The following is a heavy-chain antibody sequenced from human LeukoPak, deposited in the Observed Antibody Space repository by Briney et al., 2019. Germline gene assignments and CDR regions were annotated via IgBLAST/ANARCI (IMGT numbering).Heavy chain of an antibody. D-gene: IGHD6-13*01. CDR1: GFTFSSYS. Sequence: PGGSLRLSCAASGFTFSSYSMNWVRQAPGKGLEWVSSISSSSSHIYYADSVKGRFTISRDNAKNSLYLQMNSLRAEDTAVYYCATRIAAAGTGWFDPWGQGTLVTVSS. J-gene: IGHJ5*02. V-gene: IGHV3-21*01. CDR3: ATRIAAAGTGWFDP. CDR2: ISSSSSHI.